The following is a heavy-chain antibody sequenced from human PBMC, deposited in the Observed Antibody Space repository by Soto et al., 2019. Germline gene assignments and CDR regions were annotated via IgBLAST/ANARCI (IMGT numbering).Heavy chain of an antibody. CDR1: GFSISGDNW. V-gene: IGHV4-28*01. CDR3: VKKTGGYRPFDD. Sequence: HVQLRESGPGLVKPSDTLSLTCAVSGFSISGDNWWAWIRQAPGKGLEWIGYVSHTGFSHYNPSLESRVTMSVDTSKNLFSLKLTSVTAVDTAVYYCVKKTGGYRPFDDWGQGTLVTVSS. J-gene: IGHJ4*02. D-gene: IGHD2-8*02. CDR2: VSHTGFS.